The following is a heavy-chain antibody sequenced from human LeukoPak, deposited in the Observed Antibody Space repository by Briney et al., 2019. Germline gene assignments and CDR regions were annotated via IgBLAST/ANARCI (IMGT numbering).Heavy chain of an antibody. J-gene: IGHJ4*02. CDR2: IYNSDGNT. V-gene: IGHV3-23*01. Sequence: LXLSXXXXGFTXXTYAMNWVRQAPGKGLEWVSAIYNSDGNTYYADSVQGRFTISRDNSKNTLYLQMHSLRAEDTAMYYCAKKAQLTSPGNYFDYWGQGTLVTVSA. CDR1: GFTXXTYA. CDR3: AKKAQLTSPGNYFDY. D-gene: IGHD1-1*01.